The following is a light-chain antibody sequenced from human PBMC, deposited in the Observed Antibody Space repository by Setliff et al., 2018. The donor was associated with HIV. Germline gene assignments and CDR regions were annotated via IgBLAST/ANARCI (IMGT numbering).Light chain of an antibody. J-gene: IGLJ1*01. V-gene: IGLV2-14*01. Sequence: ALTQPASVSGSPGQSITISCTGTSSDVGGYKYVSWYQHHPGKAPKLLIYEVDNRPSGVSNRFSGSKSGNTASLTISGLQAEDEADYFCTSFTSTSPYVFGTGTKVTVL. CDR3: TSFTSTSPYV. CDR1: SSDVGGYKY. CDR2: EVD.